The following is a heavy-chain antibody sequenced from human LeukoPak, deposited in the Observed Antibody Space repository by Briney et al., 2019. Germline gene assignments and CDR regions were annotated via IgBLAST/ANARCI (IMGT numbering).Heavy chain of an antibody. Sequence: SETLSPTCTVSGGSITGYYWSWIRQPPGKGLEWIGYIYYSGSTNYNPSLKSRVTISVDTSKNQFSLKLSSVAAADTAVYYCARRTGYYDGFDYWGQGTLVTVSS. CDR1: GGSITGYY. D-gene: IGHD3/OR15-3a*01. CDR2: IYYSGST. V-gene: IGHV4-59*01. CDR3: ARRTGYYDGFDY. J-gene: IGHJ4*02.